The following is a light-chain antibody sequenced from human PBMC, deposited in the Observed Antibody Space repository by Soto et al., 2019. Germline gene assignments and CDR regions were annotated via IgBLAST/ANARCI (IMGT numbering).Light chain of an antibody. CDR1: QSVSSSY. V-gene: IGKV3-20*01. CDR3: QQYGGSPWT. Sequence: EIVLTQSPGTLSLSPGERATLSCSASQSVSSSYLAWYQQKPGQAPRLLLYGAYNRATGIPDRFSGSGSGTDFTLTISRLEPEDFAMYYCQQYGGSPWTFGQGTKVDI. J-gene: IGKJ1*01. CDR2: GAY.